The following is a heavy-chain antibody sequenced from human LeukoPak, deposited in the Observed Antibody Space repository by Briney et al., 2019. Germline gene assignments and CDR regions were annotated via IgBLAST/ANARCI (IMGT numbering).Heavy chain of an antibody. CDR2: VWYDGSNR. D-gene: IGHD3-22*01. V-gene: IGHV3-33*01. CDR3: ARDFGFSPSSGYSFDY. J-gene: IGHJ4*02. CDR1: GFTFSRYG. Sequence: GRSLRLSCAASGFTFSRYGMHWVRQAPGKGLEWVTVVWYDGSNRQYVDSVKGRFTISRENSKNTLYLQMNSLRADDTAVYYCARDFGFSPSSGYSFDYWGQGTLVTVSS.